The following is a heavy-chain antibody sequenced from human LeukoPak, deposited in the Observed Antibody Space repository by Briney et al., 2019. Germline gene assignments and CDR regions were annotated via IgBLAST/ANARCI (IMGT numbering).Heavy chain of an antibody. J-gene: IGHJ6*03. Sequence: ASVKVSCKASGGTFSSYAISWVRQAPGQGLEWMGVIIPIFGTANYAQKFQGRVTITADESTSTAYMELSSLRSEDTAVYYCARDIWESGYAPKGAYYYYMDVWGKGTTVTVSS. V-gene: IGHV1-69*13. CDR3: ARDIWESGYAPKGAYYYYMDV. CDR1: GGTFSSYA. CDR2: IIPIFGTA. D-gene: IGHD5-12*01.